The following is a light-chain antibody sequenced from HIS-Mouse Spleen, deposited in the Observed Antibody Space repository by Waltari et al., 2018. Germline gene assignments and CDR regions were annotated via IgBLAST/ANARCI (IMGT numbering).Light chain of an antibody. J-gene: IGLJ3*02. CDR2: EGS. CDR3: CSYAGSSTV. CDR1: SSDVGRSNL. V-gene: IGLV2-23*01. Sequence: QSALTQPASVFGSTGQAITISGTATSSDVGRSNLFPWYQQHPGKAPKLMIYEGSTRPSGVSNLFSGSKSGNTASLTISGLQAEDEADYYCCSYAGSSTVFGGGTKLTVL.